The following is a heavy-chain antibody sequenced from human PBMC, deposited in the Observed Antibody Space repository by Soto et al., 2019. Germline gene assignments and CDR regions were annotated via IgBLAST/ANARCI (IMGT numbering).Heavy chain of an antibody. D-gene: IGHD2-2*01. V-gene: IGHV1-69*13. Sequence: ASVKVSCKASGGTFSSYAISWVRQAPGQGLEWMGGIIPIFGTANYAQKFQGRVTITADESTSTAYMELSSLRSEDTAVYYCASLAAANVPGYYGMDVWGQGTTVTVSS. CDR3: ASLAAANVPGYYGMDV. CDR1: GGTFSSYA. J-gene: IGHJ6*02. CDR2: IIPIFGTA.